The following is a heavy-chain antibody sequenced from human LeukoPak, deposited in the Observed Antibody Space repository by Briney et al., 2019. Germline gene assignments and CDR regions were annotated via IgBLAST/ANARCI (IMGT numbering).Heavy chain of an antibody. V-gene: IGHV3-30-3*01. Sequence: PGGSLRLSCAASGFTFSSYAMHWVRQAPGKGLEWVAVISYDGSNKYYADSVKGRSTISRDNSKNTLYLQMNSLRAEDTAVYYCASPDSSSWYYFDYWGQGTLVTVSS. CDR2: ISYDGSNK. D-gene: IGHD6-13*01. J-gene: IGHJ4*02. CDR1: GFTFSSYA. CDR3: ASPDSSSWYYFDY.